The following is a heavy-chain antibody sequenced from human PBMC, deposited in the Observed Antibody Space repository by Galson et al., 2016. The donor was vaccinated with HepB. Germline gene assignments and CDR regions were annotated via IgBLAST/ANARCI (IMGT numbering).Heavy chain of an antibody. V-gene: IGHV1-69*13. CDR3: ARRTTGVATTFES. D-gene: IGHD5-12*01. CDR1: GGTFSNSA. J-gene: IGHJ4*02. Sequence: SVKVSCKASGGTFSNSAFSWVRHAPGQGLEWMGGIIPAFGSATYAPKFQGKVTITADESTSTTYMELSSLTSEDTAVYYCARRTTGVATTFESWGQGTLLTVSS. CDR2: IIPAFGSA.